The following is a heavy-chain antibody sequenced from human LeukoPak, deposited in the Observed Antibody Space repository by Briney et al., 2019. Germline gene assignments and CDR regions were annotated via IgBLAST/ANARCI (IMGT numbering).Heavy chain of an antibody. V-gene: IGHV3-74*01. CDR1: GFTFSSYW. J-gene: IGHJ4*02. CDR2: IKSDGSST. D-gene: IGHD3-10*01. CDR3: VRESRTDYYGDF. Sequence: RTGGPLRLSCAASGFTFSSYWMHWVRQVPGKGLVWVSRIKSDGSSTSYADSVKGRFTMSRDNAKNTLYLQMNSLRAEDTAVYYCVRESRTDYYGDFWGQGTLVTVSS.